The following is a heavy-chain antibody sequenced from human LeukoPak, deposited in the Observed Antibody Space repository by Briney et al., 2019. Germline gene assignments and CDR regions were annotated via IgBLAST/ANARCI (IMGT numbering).Heavy chain of an antibody. J-gene: IGHJ4*02. Sequence: ASVNVSCKASGYSFTTYDINWVRQATGQGLEWMGWMNPNSGNTGYAQGFQGRVTMTRDTSISTAYMELNSLTSEDTAVYYCAKNVRDTGTFDYWGQGTLVTVSS. CDR3: AKNVRDTGTFDY. D-gene: IGHD5-18*01. CDR2: MNPNSGNT. V-gene: IGHV1-8*01. CDR1: GYSFTTYD.